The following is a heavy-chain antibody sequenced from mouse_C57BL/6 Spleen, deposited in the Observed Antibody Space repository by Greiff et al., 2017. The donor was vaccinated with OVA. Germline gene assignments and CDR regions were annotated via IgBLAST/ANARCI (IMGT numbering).Heavy chain of an antibody. CDR3: ARNIYYGNPFDY. CDR1: GFTFSDYG. D-gene: IGHD2-1*01. J-gene: IGHJ2*01. Sequence: DVMLVESGGGLVKPGGSLKLSCAASGFTFSDYGMHWVRQAPEKGLEWVAYISSGSSTIYYADTVKGRFTISRDNAKNTLFLQMTSLRSEDTAMYYCARNIYYGNPFDYWRQGTTLTVSS. CDR2: ISSGSSTI. V-gene: IGHV5-17*01.